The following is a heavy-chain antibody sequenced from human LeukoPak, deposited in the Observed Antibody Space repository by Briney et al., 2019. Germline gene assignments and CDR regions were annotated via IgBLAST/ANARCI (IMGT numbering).Heavy chain of an antibody. CDR1: VCTFSNYW. V-gene: IGHV3-7*05. J-gene: IGHJ4*02. CDR2: IKLDGSEK. CDR3: ARASGYFHY. Sequence: GGSLRLSCAASVCTFSNYWMSWVRQAPGKGLEWVANIKLDGSEKYYVDSVKGRFTISRDNAKNSLFLQMNSLRAEDTAVYYCARASGYFHYWGQGTLVTVSS.